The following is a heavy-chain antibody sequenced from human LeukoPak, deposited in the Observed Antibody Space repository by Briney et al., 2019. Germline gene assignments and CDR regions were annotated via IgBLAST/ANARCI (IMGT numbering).Heavy chain of an antibody. CDR1: GGTFSSYA. D-gene: IGHD3-22*01. CDR3: ASPPGYYYDSSGYPNA. Sequence: GASVKVSCKASGGTFSSYAISWVRQAPGQGLEWMGRIIPILGIANYAQKFQGRVTITADKSTSTAYMELSSLRSEDTAVYYCASPPGYYYDSSGYPNAWDQGTLVTVSS. V-gene: IGHV1-69*04. J-gene: IGHJ5*02. CDR2: IIPILGIA.